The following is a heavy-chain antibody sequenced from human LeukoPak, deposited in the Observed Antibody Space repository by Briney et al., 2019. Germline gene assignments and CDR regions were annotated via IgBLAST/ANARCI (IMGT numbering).Heavy chain of an antibody. D-gene: IGHD3-22*01. CDR2: IYHSGST. V-gene: IGHV4-30-2*01. J-gene: IGHJ4*02. Sequence: SETLSLTCTVSGGSISSGGYSWSWIRQPPGTGLEWIGYIYHSGSTYYNPSLKSRVTISVDRSKNQFSLKLSSVTAADTAVYYCARVDSSGYYFDYWGQGTLVTVSS. CDR3: ARVDSSGYYFDY. CDR1: GGSISSGGYS.